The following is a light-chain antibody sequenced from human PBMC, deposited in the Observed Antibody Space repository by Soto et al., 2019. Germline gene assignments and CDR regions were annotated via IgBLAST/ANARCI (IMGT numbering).Light chain of an antibody. CDR1: QTVSSSY. Sequence: EIGLTQSPGTLSLSPGDRATLSCRASQTVSSSYLAWYQQKPGQAPRLLIYDASSRATGIPDRFSGSGSGTDFTLTISRLEPEDFAVCYCQQYGRSPWTFGHGTQVEVK. CDR2: DAS. CDR3: QQYGRSPWT. J-gene: IGKJ1*01. V-gene: IGKV3-20*01.